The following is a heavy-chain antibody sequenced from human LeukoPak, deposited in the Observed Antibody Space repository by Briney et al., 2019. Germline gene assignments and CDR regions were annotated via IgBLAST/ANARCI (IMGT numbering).Heavy chain of an antibody. J-gene: IGHJ5*02. V-gene: IGHV4-34*01. CDR3: ARSRPLYDLWSGYYRAGNWFDP. CDR1: GGSFSGYY. D-gene: IGHD3-3*01. Sequence: SETLSLTCAVYGGSFSGYYWSWIRQPPGKGLEWIGEINHSGSTNYNPSLKSRVTISVDTSKNQFSLKLSSVTAADTAVYYCARSRPLYDLWSGYYRAGNWFDPWGQGTLVTVSS. CDR2: INHSGST.